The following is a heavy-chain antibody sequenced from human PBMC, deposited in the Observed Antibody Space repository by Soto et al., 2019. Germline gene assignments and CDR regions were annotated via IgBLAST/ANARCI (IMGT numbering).Heavy chain of an antibody. Sequence: GGSLRLSCAASGFTFSSYAMHWVRQAPGKGLEWVAVISYDGSNKYYADSVKGRFTISRDNSKNTLYLQMNSLRAEYTAVYYCARDVLRYFDWLTDGMDVWGQGTTVTVSS. J-gene: IGHJ6*02. CDR3: ARDVLRYFDWLTDGMDV. V-gene: IGHV3-30-3*01. D-gene: IGHD3-9*01. CDR1: GFTFSSYA. CDR2: ISYDGSNK.